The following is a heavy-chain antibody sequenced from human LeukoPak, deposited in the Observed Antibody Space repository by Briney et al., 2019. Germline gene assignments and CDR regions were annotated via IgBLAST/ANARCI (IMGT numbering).Heavy chain of an antibody. V-gene: IGHV1-18*04. Sequence: GASVKVSCKASGYTFTSYGISWVRQAPGRGLEWVAWISAYNSNKNSAEKFQGRVTMTIDTSTSTAYMELRSLKSDDTAVYYCVRHIKPAGPWDGMDVWGQGTTVIVSS. J-gene: IGHJ6*02. CDR3: VRHIKPAGPWDGMDV. CDR2: ISAYNSNK. CDR1: GYTFTSYG. D-gene: IGHD1-26*01.